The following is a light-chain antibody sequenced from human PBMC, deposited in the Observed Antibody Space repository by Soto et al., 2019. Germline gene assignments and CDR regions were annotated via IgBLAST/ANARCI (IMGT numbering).Light chain of an antibody. V-gene: IGLV2-14*01. CDR1: SSDVGGYNY. Sequence: QSALTQPASVSGSPGQSITLSCTGTSSDVGGYNYVSWYQQHPDKAPKLMIYEVNNRPSGVSNRLSGSKSGDTASLTISGLLAEDEADYYCISYSSTSTQVVFGGGTKLTVL. CDR3: ISYSSTSTQVV. J-gene: IGLJ2*01. CDR2: EVN.